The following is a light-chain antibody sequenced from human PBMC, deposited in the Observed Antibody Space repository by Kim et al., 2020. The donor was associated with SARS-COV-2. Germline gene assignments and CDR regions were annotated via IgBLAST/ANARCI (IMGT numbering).Light chain of an antibody. CDR3: QQLEYYPIT. V-gene: IGKV1-9*01. CDR1: QGIGSY. CDR2: AAS. J-gene: IGKJ5*01. Sequence: ASVGDRVTITCRASQGIGSYLAWYQQKPGKAPKLLIYAASTLQSGVPSRFSGSGSETDFTLTITRLQPEDFATYYCQQLEYYPITFGQGTRLEIK.